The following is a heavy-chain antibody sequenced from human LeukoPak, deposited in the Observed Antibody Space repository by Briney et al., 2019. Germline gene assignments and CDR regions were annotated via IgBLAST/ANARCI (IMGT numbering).Heavy chain of an antibody. J-gene: IGHJ4*02. CDR3: ARDLAYSRLDY. CDR2: INPDGNKK. V-gene: IGHV3-7*01. CDR1: GLTFSSSW. Sequence: GGSLRLSCAISGLTFSSSWMDWVRQAPGKGLEWVASINPDGNKKYSADSVKGRFTISRDNAENSLYLQMNSLRVEDTAFYYCARDLAYSRLDYWGQGMLVTVSS. D-gene: IGHD5-18*01.